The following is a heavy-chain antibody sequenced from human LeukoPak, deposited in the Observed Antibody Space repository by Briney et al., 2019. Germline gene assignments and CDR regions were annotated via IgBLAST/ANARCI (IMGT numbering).Heavy chain of an antibody. J-gene: IGHJ4*02. CDR3: AREGYCSSTSCLDY. D-gene: IGHD2-2*01. Sequence: PGRSLRLSCAASGFTFSSYAIHWVRQAPGKGLEGVAVVSYDGSIKYYADSVKGRFTISRDNSKNTLYLQMNSLRGEDTAVYYCAREGYCSSTSCLDYWGQGTLVTVSS. CDR2: VSYDGSIK. CDR1: GFTFSSYA. V-gene: IGHV3-30-3*01.